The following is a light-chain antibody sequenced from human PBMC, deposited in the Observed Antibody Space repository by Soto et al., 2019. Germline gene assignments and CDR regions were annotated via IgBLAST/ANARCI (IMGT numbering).Light chain of an antibody. CDR1: GSNIGAGYD. V-gene: IGLV1-40*01. CDR2: GNT. Sequence: QPVLTQPPSVSGAPGPRVTIACTGSGSNIGAGYDVHWYQQFPGTAPKLLIYGNTNRPSGVPDRFSGSKSGTSASLAITGLQAEDEADYYCQSYDSSLSGFVFGGGTKVTVL. CDR3: QSYDSSLSGFV. J-gene: IGLJ2*01.